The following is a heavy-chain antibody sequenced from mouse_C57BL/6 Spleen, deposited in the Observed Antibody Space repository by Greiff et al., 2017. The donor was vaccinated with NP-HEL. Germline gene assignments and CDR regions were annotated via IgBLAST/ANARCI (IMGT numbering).Heavy chain of an antibody. V-gene: IGHV5-9-1*02. Sequence: DVMLVESGEGLVKPGGSLKLSCAASGFTFSSYAMSWVRQTPEKRLEWVAYISSGGDYIYYADTVKGRFTISRDNARNTLYLQMSSLKSEDTAMYYCTRDLYYYARGGFAYWGQGTLVTVSA. D-gene: IGHD1-1*01. CDR1: GFTFSSYA. J-gene: IGHJ3*01. CDR2: ISSGGDYI. CDR3: TRDLYYYARGGFAY.